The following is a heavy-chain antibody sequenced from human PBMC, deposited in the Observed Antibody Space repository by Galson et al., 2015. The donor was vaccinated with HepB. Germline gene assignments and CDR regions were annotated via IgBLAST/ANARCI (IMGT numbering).Heavy chain of an antibody. D-gene: IGHD6-13*01. CDR1: GYTFTRFG. V-gene: IGHV1-18*01. CDR2: ISPHNDHT. Sequence: SVKVSCKASGYTFTRFGISWVRQAPGQGLEWMGWISPHNDHTNYAQKVQGRVTMTTDTSTSTAYMELRSLKSDDTAVYYCARDASRQPVPPFSYYFGMDVWGQGTTVTVSS. CDR3: ARDASRQPVPPFSYYFGMDV. J-gene: IGHJ6*02.